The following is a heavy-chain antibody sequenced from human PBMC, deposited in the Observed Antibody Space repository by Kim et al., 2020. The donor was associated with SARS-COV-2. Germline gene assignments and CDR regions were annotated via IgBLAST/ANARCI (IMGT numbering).Heavy chain of an antibody. CDR1: GFTFSSYA. CDR3: AKSRYSSSWYGDAVFDP. J-gene: IGHJ5*02. V-gene: IGHV3-23*01. Sequence: GGSLRLSCAASGFTFSSYAMSWVRQAPGKGLEWVSAISGSGGSTYYADSVKGRFTISRDNSKNTLYPQMNSLRAEDTAVYYCAKSRYSSSWYGDAVFDPWGQGTLVTVSS. CDR2: ISGSGGST. D-gene: IGHD6-13*01.